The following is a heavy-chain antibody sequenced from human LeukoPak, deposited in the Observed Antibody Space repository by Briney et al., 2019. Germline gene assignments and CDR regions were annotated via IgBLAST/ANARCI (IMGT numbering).Heavy chain of an antibody. CDR1: GFTFSSYG. V-gene: IGHV3-30*18. Sequence: GGSLRLSCAASGFTFSSYGMHWVRQAPGKGLEWVAVISYDGSNKYYADSVKGRFTISRDNSKNTLYLQMNSLRAEDTAVYYCAKDPRPRIQLWPSLSYWGQGTLVTVSS. J-gene: IGHJ4*02. D-gene: IGHD5-18*01. CDR2: ISYDGSNK. CDR3: AKDPRPRIQLWPSLSY.